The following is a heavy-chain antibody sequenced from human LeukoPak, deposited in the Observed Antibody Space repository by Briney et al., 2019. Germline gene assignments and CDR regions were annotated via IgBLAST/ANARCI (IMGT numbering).Heavy chain of an antibody. CDR1: GFSISTTY. D-gene: IGHD1-26*01. J-gene: IGHJ3*02. CDR3: ARTIVRANKDAFDI. V-gene: IGHV3-53*01. Sequence: GESLRLSCAVSGFSISTTYMSWVRQAPGKGPEWVAILDSTDRTYYGDSVKGRFTISRDNSKYTLYLQMNSVSAKDTAVYYCARTIVRANKDAFDIWGQGTMVTVSS. CDR2: LDSTDRT.